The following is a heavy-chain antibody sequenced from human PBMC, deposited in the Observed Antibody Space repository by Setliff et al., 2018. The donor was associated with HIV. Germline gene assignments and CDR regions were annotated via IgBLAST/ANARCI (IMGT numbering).Heavy chain of an antibody. J-gene: IGHJ4*02. CDR3: TRDPILGGPDFFDY. D-gene: IGHD1-26*01. CDR2: ISGGGGGT. CDR1: GVSFNNYA. Sequence: GGSLRLSCAASGVSFNNYAMSWVRQAPGKGLEWVSAISGGGGGTNYADSVRGRCTISRDNSNNTLYLHMNNLRADDTAVYYCTRDPILGGPDFFDYWGQGALVTVSS. V-gene: IGHV3-23*01.